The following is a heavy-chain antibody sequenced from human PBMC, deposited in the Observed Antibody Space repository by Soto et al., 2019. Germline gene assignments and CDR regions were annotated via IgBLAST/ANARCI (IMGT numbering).Heavy chain of an antibody. V-gene: IGHV2-70*01. D-gene: IGHD4-17*01. CDR2: IDWDDDK. CDR3: ARSRLLCHYGDRTDWFDP. J-gene: IGHJ5*02. Sequence: SGPTLVNPTRTLTLTCTFSGFSLSTSGMCVSWIRQPPGKALEWLALIDWDDDKYYSTSLKTRLTISKDTSKNQVVLTMTNMDPVDTATYYCARSRLLCHYGDRTDWFDPWGQGTLVTVSS. CDR1: GFSLSTSGMC.